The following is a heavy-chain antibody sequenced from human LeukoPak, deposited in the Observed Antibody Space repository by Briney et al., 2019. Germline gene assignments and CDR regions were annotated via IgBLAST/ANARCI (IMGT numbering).Heavy chain of an antibody. CDR2: IWYDGSNK. Sequence: GSLRLSCAASGFTFSSYGMHWVRQAPGKGLEWVAVIWYDGSNKYYADSVKGRFTISRDNSKNTLYLQTNSLRAEDTAVYYCARDIVLMVYAIRDYYYYGMDVWGQGTTVTVSS. CDR1: GFTFSSYG. V-gene: IGHV3-33*01. CDR3: ARDIVLMVYAIRDYYYYGMDV. J-gene: IGHJ6*02. D-gene: IGHD2-8*01.